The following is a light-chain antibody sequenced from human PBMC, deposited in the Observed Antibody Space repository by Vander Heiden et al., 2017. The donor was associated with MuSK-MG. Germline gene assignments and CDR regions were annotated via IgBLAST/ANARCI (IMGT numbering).Light chain of an antibody. CDR1: QSISSY. V-gene: IGKV1-39*01. CDR3: QQSDGTPIT. CDR2: AAS. J-gene: IGKJ5*01. Sequence: LPVTQSPPSLSASVGDRVTITCRASQSISSYLNWYQQKPGKAPKLLIYAASSLQSGVPSRFSGSGSGTDFTLTISSLQPEDFATYYCQQSDGTPITFGQGTRLEIK.